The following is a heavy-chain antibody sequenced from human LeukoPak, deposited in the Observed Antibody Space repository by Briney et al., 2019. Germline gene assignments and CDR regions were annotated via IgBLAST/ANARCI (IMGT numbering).Heavy chain of an antibody. V-gene: IGHV1-8*03. Sequence: GASVKVSCKTSGYTFTTYHINWVRQASGQGLEWLGWMNPYSGDRGYAQRFQGRLSITSDTSISTAYMELGSLKSDDTAVYFCVRTTSLTASGYDCWGQGTLVTVSS. CDR3: VRTTSLTASGYDC. CDR1: GYTFTTYH. CDR2: MNPYSGDR. J-gene: IGHJ4*02. D-gene: IGHD4-17*01.